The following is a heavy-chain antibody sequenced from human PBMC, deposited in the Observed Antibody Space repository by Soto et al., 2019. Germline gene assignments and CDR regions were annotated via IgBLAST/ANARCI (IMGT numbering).Heavy chain of an antibody. J-gene: IGHJ6*02. Sequence: PGGSLRLSCAASGFTFSDYYMSWIRQAPGKGLEWVSYISSSGSTIYYADSVKGRFTIPRDNAKNSLYLQMNSLRAEDTAVYYCARGPSWDYYYYGMDVWGQGTTVTVSS. CDR1: GFTFSDYY. V-gene: IGHV3-11*01. CDR2: ISSSGSTI. D-gene: IGHD2-2*01. CDR3: ARGPSWDYYYYGMDV.